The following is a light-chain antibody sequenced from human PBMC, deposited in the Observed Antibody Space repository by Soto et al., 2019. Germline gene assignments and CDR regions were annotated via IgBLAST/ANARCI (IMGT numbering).Light chain of an antibody. CDR1: NSNIGAGYT. Sequence: QSVLTQPHSVTGAPGQRVTISCTGSNSNIGAGYTVHWYQQFPGRVPKLLIYGDTNRPSGVPDRFSGSKSGTSASLAITGLQADDEADYYCQSYDSSLPGLLFGVGTKLTVL. V-gene: IGLV1-40*01. CDR2: GDT. CDR3: QSYDSSLPGLL. J-gene: IGLJ2*01.